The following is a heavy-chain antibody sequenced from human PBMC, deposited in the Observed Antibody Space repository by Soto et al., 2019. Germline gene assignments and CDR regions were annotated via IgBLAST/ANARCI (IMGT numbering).Heavy chain of an antibody. Sequence: EVQLVESGGGLVKPGGSLRLSCAASGFTFSSYSMNWVRQAPGKGLEWVSSISSSSSYIYYADSVKGRFTISRDNAKNSLYLQMNSLSAEDTAVYYCARSIAAAYFYFDYWGQGTLVTVSS. D-gene: IGHD6-13*01. J-gene: IGHJ4*02. CDR3: ARSIAAAYFYFDY. CDR1: GFTFSSYS. CDR2: ISSSSSYI. V-gene: IGHV3-21*01.